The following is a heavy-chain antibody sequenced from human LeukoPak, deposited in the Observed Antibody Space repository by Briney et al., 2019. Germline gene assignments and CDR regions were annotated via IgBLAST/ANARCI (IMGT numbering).Heavy chain of an antibody. CDR3: ARDLGSGSGSYYGVFDY. D-gene: IGHD3-10*01. Sequence: LSLTCAISGDSVSSNSAAWNWIRQSPSRGLEWLGRTYYRSKWHNDYAVSVKSRITINPDTSKNQFSLQLNSVTPEDTAVYYCARDLGSGSGSYYGVFDYWGQGTLVTVSS. CDR1: GDSVSSNSAA. V-gene: IGHV6-1*01. CDR2: TYYRSKWHN. J-gene: IGHJ4*02.